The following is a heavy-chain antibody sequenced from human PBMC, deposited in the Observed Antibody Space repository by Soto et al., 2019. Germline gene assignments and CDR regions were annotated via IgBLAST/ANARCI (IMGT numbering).Heavy chain of an antibody. CDR1: GCSFTSYG. J-gene: IGHJ6*02. V-gene: IGHV1-3*01. CDR2: INAANGDT. Sequence: SVKGPCNAFGCSFTSYGIHWVRQAPGQRLEWMGWINAANGDTKYAQKFQDRVTITADESTSTAYMELSSLRSEDTAVYYCARKSREDYSYYVMDVWGRGTTVTVSS. CDR3: ARKSREDYSYYVMDV.